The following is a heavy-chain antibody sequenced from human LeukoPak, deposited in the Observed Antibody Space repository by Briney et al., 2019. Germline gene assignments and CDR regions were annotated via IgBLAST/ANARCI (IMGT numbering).Heavy chain of an antibody. CDR3: ARGTFGSSWYDY. Sequence: PSETLSLTCTVSGGSISSYYWSWIRQPPGKGLEWIGYIYYSGSTNYNPSLKSRVTISVDTSKNQFSLKLSSVTAADTAVYYCARGTFGSSWYDYWGQGTLVTVSS. D-gene: IGHD6-13*01. CDR1: GGSISSYY. CDR2: IYYSGST. J-gene: IGHJ4*02. V-gene: IGHV4-59*01.